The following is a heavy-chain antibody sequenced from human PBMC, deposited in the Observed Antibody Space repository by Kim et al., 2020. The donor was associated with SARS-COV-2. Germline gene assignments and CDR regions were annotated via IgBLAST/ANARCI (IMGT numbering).Heavy chain of an antibody. CDR2: ISAAGDRA. Sequence: GGSLRLSCAASGFTFGNCAMTWVRQAPGKGLEWVSFISAAGDRANYADSVKGRFTVSRDNSKNTLYLQMNSLRVEDTAIYYCAKDAXXXSGXXXVXXSFXXWGQGX. J-gene: IGHJ4*03. D-gene: IGHD3-10*01. CDR3: AKDAXXXSGXXXVXXSFXX. CDR1: GFTFGNCA. V-gene: IGHV3-23*01.